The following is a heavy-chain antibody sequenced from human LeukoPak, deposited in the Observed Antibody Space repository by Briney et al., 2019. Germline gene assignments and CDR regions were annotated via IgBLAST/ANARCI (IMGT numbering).Heavy chain of an antibody. Sequence: ASVKVSCKASAYTFTGYYIFWVRQAPGQGLEWMGWINPNSGGTNSALKFQGRVTMTRDTSISTAFMELSRLRSDDTAAYYCARSYCSGGSCSLGAFDYWGQGTLVTVSS. J-gene: IGHJ4*02. CDR1: AYTFTGYY. CDR2: INPNSGGT. D-gene: IGHD2-15*01. CDR3: ARSYCSGGSCSLGAFDY. V-gene: IGHV1-2*02.